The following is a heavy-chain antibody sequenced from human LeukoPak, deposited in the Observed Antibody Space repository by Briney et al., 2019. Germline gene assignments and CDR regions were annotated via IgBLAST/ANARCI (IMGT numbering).Heavy chain of an antibody. CDR2: IKSKTDGGTT. D-gene: IGHD3-10*01. CDR1: GFTFSNAW. Sequence: PGGSLRLSCAASGFTFSNAWMSWVRQAPGKGLEWVGRIKSKTDGGTTDYAAPVKGRFTISRDDSKNTLYLQMNSLKTEDTAVYYCTTADLPMEPTDYYYGMDVWGQGTTVTVSS. V-gene: IGHV3-15*01. J-gene: IGHJ6*02. CDR3: TTADLPMEPTDYYYGMDV.